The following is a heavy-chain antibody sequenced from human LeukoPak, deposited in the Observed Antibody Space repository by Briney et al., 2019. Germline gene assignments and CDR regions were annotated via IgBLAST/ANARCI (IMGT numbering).Heavy chain of an antibody. CDR1: GGSISSSNW. CDR2: IYHSGST. D-gene: IGHD3-9*01. CDR3: AGDRSILTGSFDY. V-gene: IGHV4-4*02. J-gene: IGHJ4*02. Sequence: SETLSLTCAVSGGSISSSNWWSWVRQPPGKGLEWIGEIYHSGSTNYNPSLKSRVTISVDKSKNQFSLKLSSVTAADTAVYYCAGDRSILTGSFDYWGQGTLVTVSS.